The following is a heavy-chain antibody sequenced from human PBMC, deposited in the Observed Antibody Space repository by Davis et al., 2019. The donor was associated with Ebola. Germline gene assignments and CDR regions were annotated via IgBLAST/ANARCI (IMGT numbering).Heavy chain of an antibody. CDR2: IWYDGSNK. V-gene: IGHV3-33*01. Sequence: GESLKISCAASGFTFSSYGMHWVRQAPGKGLEWVAVIWYDGSNKYYADSVKGRFTISRDNSKNTLYLQMNSLRAEDTAVYYCAREAGQLALFDYWGQGTLVTVSS. CDR1: GFTFSSYG. CDR3: AREAGQLALFDY. J-gene: IGHJ4*02. D-gene: IGHD6-6*01.